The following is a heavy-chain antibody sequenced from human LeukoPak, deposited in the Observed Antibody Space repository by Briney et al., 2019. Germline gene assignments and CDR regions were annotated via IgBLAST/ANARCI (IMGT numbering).Heavy chain of an antibody. CDR3: ARVAVLVQFRYYYGMDV. Sequence: GGSLRLSCAASGFTVSSNYMSWVRQAPGKGLEWVSVIYSGGSTYYADSVKGRFTISRDNSKNTLYLQMNSLRAEDTAVCYCARVAVLVQFRYYYGMDVWGQGTTVTVSS. J-gene: IGHJ6*02. CDR1: GFTVSSNY. V-gene: IGHV3-53*01. CDR2: IYSGGST. D-gene: IGHD2-8*01.